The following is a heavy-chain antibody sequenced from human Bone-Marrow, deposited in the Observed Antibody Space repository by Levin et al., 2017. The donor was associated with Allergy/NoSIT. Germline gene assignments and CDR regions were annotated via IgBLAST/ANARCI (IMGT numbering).Heavy chain of an antibody. CDR3: ARGNYDFWGGNYHSFDY. J-gene: IGHJ4*02. CDR1: GYTFTNHW. Sequence: NRGESLKISCKASGYTFTNHWIGWVRQVPGKGLEWMGVVYPTDSSATYGPSFQGQVTMSVDTSISTAYLQWSSLQASDTAIYYCARGNYDFWGGNYHSFDYWGQGTVLSVSS. V-gene: IGHV5-51*01. CDR2: VYPTDSSA. D-gene: IGHD3-3*01.